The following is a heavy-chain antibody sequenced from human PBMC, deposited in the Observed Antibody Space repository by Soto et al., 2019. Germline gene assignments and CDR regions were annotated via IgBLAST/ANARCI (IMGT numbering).Heavy chain of an antibody. J-gene: IGHJ4*02. Sequence: PSETLSLTCTVSGGSISSSSFYWGWIRQPPGKGLEWIGSINHSGNTNYNPSLKSRVTISVDTSKNQFSLKLSSVTAADTAVYYCARGGGPLAHCSSTSCYLFFDYWGQGTLVTVSS. D-gene: IGHD2-2*01. CDR2: INHSGNT. V-gene: IGHV4-39*07. CDR1: GGSISSSSFY. CDR3: ARGGGPLAHCSSTSCYLFFDY.